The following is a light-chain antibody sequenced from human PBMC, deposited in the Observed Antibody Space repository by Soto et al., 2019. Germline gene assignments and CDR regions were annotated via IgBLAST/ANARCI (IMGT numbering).Light chain of an antibody. CDR2: GAS. Sequence: EIVMTQSPATLSVSPGERATLSCRASQSVSSNLAWYQQKPGQAPRLLIYGASTRDTGIPARFSGSGSGTEFTLTISSLQSEDFAVYYCQQYNNWPPWTFGQGTQVEIK. CDR3: QQYNNWPPWT. CDR1: QSVSSN. V-gene: IGKV3-15*01. J-gene: IGKJ1*01.